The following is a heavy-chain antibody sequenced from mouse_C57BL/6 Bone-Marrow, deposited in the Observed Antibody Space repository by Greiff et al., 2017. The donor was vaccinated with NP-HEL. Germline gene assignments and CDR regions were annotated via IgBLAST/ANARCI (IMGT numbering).Heavy chain of an antibody. V-gene: IGHV1-62-2*01. J-gene: IGHJ2*01. D-gene: IGHD1-1*01. CDR2: FYPGSGSI. CDR1: GYTFTEYT. CDR3: ARHGDYYGSSPYYFDY. Sequence: QVQLKESGAELVKPGASVKLSCKASGYTFTEYTIHWVKQRSGQGLEWIGWFYPGSGSIKYNEKFKDKATLTADKSSRTVYMELSRLTSEDSAVYFCARHGDYYGSSPYYFDYWGQGTTLTVSS.